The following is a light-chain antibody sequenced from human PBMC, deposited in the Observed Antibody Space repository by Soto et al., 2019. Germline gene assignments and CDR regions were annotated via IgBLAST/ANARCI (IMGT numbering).Light chain of an antibody. Sequence: EIVLTQSPGTLSLSPGERATLSCRASQSVSSGELAWYHQKPDQAPRLLVYSASSRATGIPDRFSGSGSGTDFTLTISRLEPEDFAVYYCQHYGGSSPLPLGGGTKVAIK. J-gene: IGKJ4*01. CDR2: SAS. CDR3: QHYGGSSPLP. V-gene: IGKV3-20*01. CDR1: QSVSSGE.